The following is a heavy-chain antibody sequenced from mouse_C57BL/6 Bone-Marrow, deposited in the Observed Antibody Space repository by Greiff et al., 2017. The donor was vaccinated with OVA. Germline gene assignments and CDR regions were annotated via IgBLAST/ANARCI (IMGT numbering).Heavy chain of an antibody. Sequence: QVQLQQSGAELVKPGASVKLSCKASGYTFTEYTIHWVKQRSGQGLEWIGWFYPGSGSVKYTEKLKDQATLTANKYSSTVYMELSRMTSEDSAVYFCARHEERVSAWFAYWGQGTLVTVSA. CDR3: ARHEERVSAWFAY. CDR2: FYPGSGSV. V-gene: IGHV1-62-2*01. J-gene: IGHJ3*01. D-gene: IGHD2-2*01. CDR1: GYTFTEYT.